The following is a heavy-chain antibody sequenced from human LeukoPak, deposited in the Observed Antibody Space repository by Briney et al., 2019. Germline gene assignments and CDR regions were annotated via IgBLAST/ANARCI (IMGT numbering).Heavy chain of an antibody. V-gene: IGHV4-4*02. J-gene: IGHJ6*02. CDR3: ARVSLSGGYYYGMDV. CDR2: IYHSGST. Sequence: SETLSLTCAVSGGSISSSNWWSWVRQPPGKGLEWIGEIYHSGSTNYNPSLKSRVTISVDTSKNQFSLKLSSVTAADTAVYYCARVSLSGGYYYGMDVWGQGTTVTVSS. D-gene: IGHD3-10*01. CDR1: GGSISSSNW.